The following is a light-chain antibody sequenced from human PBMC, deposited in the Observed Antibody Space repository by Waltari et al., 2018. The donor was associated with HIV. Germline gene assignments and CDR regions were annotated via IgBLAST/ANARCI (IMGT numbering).Light chain of an antibody. CDR2: LGS. V-gene: IGKV2-28*01. Sequence: DIVMPQSPLSLPVPPGEAASISCRSSQSLLHSNGYSYLDWYLQKPGQSPQLLIYLGSNRASGVPDRFSGSGSGTDFTLKISRVEAEDVGVYYCMQALQTPRTFGQGTKVEIK. J-gene: IGKJ1*01. CDR3: MQALQTPRT. CDR1: QSLLHSNGYSY.